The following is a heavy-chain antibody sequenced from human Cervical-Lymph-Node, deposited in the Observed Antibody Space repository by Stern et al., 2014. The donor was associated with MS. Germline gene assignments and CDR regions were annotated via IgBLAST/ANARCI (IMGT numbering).Heavy chain of an antibody. J-gene: IGHJ4*02. CDR1: GYTFSRYA. CDR2: ISSSGSYI. D-gene: IGHD6-6*01. V-gene: IGHV3-21*01. Sequence: VQLVESGGGLVKPGGSLRLSCAASGYTFSRYAMNWVRQAPGKALEWVSYISSSGSYIYYADLVEGRFTISRDNAKKSLYLQLNSLRVEDTAVYHCARELGTSSDDYWGQGTLVTVSS. CDR3: ARELGTSSDDY.